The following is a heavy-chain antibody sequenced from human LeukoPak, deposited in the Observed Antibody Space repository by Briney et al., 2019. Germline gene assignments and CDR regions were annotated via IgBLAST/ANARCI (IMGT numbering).Heavy chain of an antibody. D-gene: IGHD5-18*01. CDR1: GFTFSSYE. J-gene: IGHJ4*02. Sequence: PGGSLRLSCAAAGFTFSSYEMNWVRQAPGQGLEWVANIKQDGSENYYVGSVKGRFTISRDNAKNSLFLQMNSLRAEDTAIYYCARKGYSYGHFDYWGQGTLVTVSS. V-gene: IGHV3-7*01. CDR3: ARKGYSYGHFDY. CDR2: IKQDGSEN.